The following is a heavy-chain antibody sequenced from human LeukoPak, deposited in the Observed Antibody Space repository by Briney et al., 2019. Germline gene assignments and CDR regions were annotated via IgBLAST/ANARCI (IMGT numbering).Heavy chain of an antibody. CDR2: IYTSGST. D-gene: IGHD1-26*01. J-gene: IGHJ4*02. CDR3: AREKISHVGVDFDY. V-gene: IGHV4-61*02. Sequence: SQTLSLTCTVSGGSISSGSYYWSWIRQPAGKGVEWIGRIYTSGSTNYDPSLKSRVTISVDTSKNQFSLKLSSVTAADTAVYYCAREKISHVGVDFDYWGQGTLVTVSS. CDR1: GGSISSGSYY.